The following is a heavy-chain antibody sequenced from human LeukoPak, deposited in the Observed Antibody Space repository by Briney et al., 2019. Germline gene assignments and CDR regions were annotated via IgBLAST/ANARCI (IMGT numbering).Heavy chain of an antibody. D-gene: IGHD2-2*01. V-gene: IGHV3-23*01. Sequence: GGSLRLSCAASGFTFSSYAMSWVRQAPGKGLEWVSAIRGSGGSTYYADSVKGRFTISRDNSKNTLYLQMNSLRAEDAAVYYCAKVYCSSTSCSFDYWGQGTLVTVSS. CDR2: IRGSGGST. CDR1: GFTFSSYA. J-gene: IGHJ4*02. CDR3: AKVYCSSTSCSFDY.